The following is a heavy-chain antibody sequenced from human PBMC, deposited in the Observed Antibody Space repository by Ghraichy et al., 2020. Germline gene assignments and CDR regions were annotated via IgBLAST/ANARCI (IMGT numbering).Heavy chain of an antibody. CDR2: IYYSGSTNYNPSYSGST. Sequence: SETLSLTCTVSGGSISSYYWSWIRQPPGKGLEWIGYIYYSGSTNYNPSYSGSTNYNPSLNSRVTISVDTSKNQFSLKLSSVTAADTALYYCAREGYISGWVLDYWGQGTLVTVSS. CDR3: AREGYISGWVLDY. V-gene: IGHV4-59*01. D-gene: IGHD6-19*01. CDR1: GGSISSYY. J-gene: IGHJ4*02.